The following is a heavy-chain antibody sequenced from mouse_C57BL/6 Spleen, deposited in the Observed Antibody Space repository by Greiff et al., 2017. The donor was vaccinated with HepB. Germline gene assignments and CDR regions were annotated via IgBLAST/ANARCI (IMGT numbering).Heavy chain of an antibody. CDR1: GFTFSSYG. V-gene: IGHV5-6*01. CDR2: ISSGGSYT. J-gene: IGHJ4*01. CDR3: ARADSSGYVGAMDY. D-gene: IGHD3-2*02. Sequence: EVMLVESGGDLVKPGGSLKLSCAASGFTFSSYGMSWVRQTPDKRLEWVATISSGGSYTYYPDSVKGRFTISRDNAKNTLYLQMSSLKSEDTAMYYCARADSSGYVGAMDYWGQGTSVTVSS.